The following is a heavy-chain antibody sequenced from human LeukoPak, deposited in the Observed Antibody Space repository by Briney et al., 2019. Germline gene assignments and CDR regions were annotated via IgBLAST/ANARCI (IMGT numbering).Heavy chain of an antibody. CDR2: IFNDGSNQ. Sequence: PGGSLRLSCAASKFIFSHYGMHWVRQAPGKGLEWVAVIFNDGSNQYYADSVKGRFTVSRDNSQNMLDLQMNSLRPEDTAVYYCVKDAERGFDYSNSLEKWGQGTLVTVSS. V-gene: IGHV3-33*06. D-gene: IGHD4-11*01. CDR3: VKDAERGFDYSNSLEK. CDR1: KFIFSHYG. J-gene: IGHJ4*02.